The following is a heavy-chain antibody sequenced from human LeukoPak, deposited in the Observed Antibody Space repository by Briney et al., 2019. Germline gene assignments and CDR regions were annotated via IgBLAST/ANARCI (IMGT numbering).Heavy chain of an antibody. CDR2: IYSGGST. CDR3: ARDPGYCSGGSCHLYYFDY. V-gene: IGHV3-53*01. D-gene: IGHD2-15*01. CDR1: GFTVSSNY. J-gene: IGHJ4*02. Sequence: GGSLRLSCAASGFTVSSNYMSWVRQAPGKGLEWVSVIYSGGSTYYADSVKGRFTISRDNAKNSLYLQMNSLRAEDTAVYYCARDPGYCSGGSCHLYYFDYWGQGTLVTVSS.